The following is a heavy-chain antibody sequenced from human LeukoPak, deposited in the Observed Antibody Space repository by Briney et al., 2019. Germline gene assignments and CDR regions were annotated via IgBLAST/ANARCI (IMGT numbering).Heavy chain of an antibody. J-gene: IGHJ4*02. CDR3: ARGGSGSYYDY. V-gene: IGHV3-74*01. CDR2: IYSDGSSI. D-gene: IGHD3-10*01. CDR1: GFTFSSYW. Sequence: PGRSLRLSCAASGFTFSSYWMHWVRQAPGKGLVWVSRIYSDGSSISYADSVKGRFTISRDNAKNTLYLQMNSLRAEDTALYYCARGGSGSYYDYWGQGTLVTVSS.